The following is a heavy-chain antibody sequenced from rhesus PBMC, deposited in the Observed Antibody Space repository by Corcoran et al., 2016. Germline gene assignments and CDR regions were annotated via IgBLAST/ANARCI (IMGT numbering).Heavy chain of an antibody. D-gene: IGHD6-25*01. CDR3: ATAHPYSGSFDY. CDR1: GYTFPDYY. Sequence: EVQLVQSGAAVKKPGASVKISCKASGYTFPDYYLHWVRQAPGKGVEWMGRVETEEGEDIHAQTFQDRVTVTADTSPDTAYMELSSLRSEDTAVYYCATAHPYSGSFDYWGQGVLVTVSS. J-gene: IGHJ4*01. V-gene: IGHV1-111*02. CDR2: VETEEGED.